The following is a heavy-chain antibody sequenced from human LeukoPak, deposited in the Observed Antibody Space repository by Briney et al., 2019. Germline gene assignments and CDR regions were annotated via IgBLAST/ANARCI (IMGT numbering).Heavy chain of an antibody. V-gene: IGHV3-33*01. CDR3: ARGGYGALDY. CDR1: GFTFSSYG. J-gene: IGHJ4*02. Sequence: PGRSLRLSCAASGFTFSSYGMHWVRQAPGKGLEWVAVIWYDGSNKYYADSVKGRFTISRDNSKSTLYLQMNSLRAEDTAVYYCARGGYGALDYWGQKTLHTVSS. D-gene: IGHD4-17*01. CDR2: IWYDGSNK.